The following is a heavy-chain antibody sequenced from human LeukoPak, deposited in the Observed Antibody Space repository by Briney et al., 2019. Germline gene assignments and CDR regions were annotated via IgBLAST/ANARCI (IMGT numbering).Heavy chain of an antibody. Sequence: PSETLSLTCTVSGGSISSYYWGWIRQPPGKGLEWIGYIYYSGSTNYNPSLKSRVTISVDTSKNQFSLKLSSVTAADTAVYYCARARGNYGDYALDYWGQGTLVTVSS. CDR3: ARARGNYGDYALDY. V-gene: IGHV4-59*01. CDR2: IYYSGST. D-gene: IGHD4-17*01. CDR1: GGSISSYY. J-gene: IGHJ4*02.